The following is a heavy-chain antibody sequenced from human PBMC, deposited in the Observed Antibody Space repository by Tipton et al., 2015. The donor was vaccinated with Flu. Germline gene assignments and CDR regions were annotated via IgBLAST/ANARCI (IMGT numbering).Heavy chain of an antibody. CDR1: GGSISSYY. Sequence: TLSLTCTVSGGSISSYYWSWIRQPPGKGLEWIGYIYYSGSTNYNPSLKSRVTISVDTSKNQFSLKLSSVTAADTAVYYCARLDRYFDLWGRGTLVTVSS. J-gene: IGHJ2*01. CDR3: ARLDRYFDL. V-gene: IGHV4-59*08. D-gene: IGHD3-9*01. CDR2: IYYSGST.